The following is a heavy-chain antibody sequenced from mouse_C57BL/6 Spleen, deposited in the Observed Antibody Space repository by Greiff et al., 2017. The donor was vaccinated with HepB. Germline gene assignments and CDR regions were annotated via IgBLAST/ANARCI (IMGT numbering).Heavy chain of an antibody. CDR2: INPNNGGT. D-gene: IGHD1-1*01. V-gene: IGHV1-26*01. Sequence: EVQLQQSGPELVKPGASVKISCKASGYTFTDYYMNWVKQSHGKSLEWIGDINPNNGGTSYNQKFKGKATLTVDKSSSTAYMELRSLTSEDSAVYYCARSNYGNDYWGQGTTLTVSS. CDR1: GYTFTDYY. CDR3: ARSNYGNDY. J-gene: IGHJ2*01.